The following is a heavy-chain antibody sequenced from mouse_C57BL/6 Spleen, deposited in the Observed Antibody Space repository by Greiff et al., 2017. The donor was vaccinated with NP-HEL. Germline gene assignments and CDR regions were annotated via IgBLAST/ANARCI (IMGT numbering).Heavy chain of an antibody. CDR2: IGHETGGT. D-gene: IGHD1-2*01. V-gene: IGHV1-15*01. J-gene: IGHJ2*01. CDR1: GYTFTDYE. CDR3: TRARYYGLY. Sequence: QVHVKQSGAELVRPGASVTLSCKASGYTFTDYEMHWVKQTPVHGLEWIAAIGHETGGTAYNQTVKGQAILAADKTSSTAYMELRSLTSEATAVYYCTRARYYGLYWGKGTTLTVAS.